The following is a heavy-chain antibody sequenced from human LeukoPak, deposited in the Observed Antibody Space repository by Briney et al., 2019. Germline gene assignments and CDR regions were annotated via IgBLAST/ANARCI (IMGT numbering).Heavy chain of an antibody. Sequence: PGGSLRLSYAASGFTFDDYAMYWVRQAPGKGLEWVSGISWNSGSIGYADSVKGRFTISRDNAKNSLYLQMNSLRAEDMALYYCAKGQGPLWFGELHFDYWGQGTLVTVSS. V-gene: IGHV3-9*03. D-gene: IGHD3-10*01. CDR1: GFTFDDYA. CDR3: AKGQGPLWFGELHFDY. CDR2: ISWNSGSI. J-gene: IGHJ4*02.